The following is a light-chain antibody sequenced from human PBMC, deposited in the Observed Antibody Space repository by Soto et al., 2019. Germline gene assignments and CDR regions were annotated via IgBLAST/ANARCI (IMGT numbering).Light chain of an antibody. CDR1: STDIGAYNY. Sequence: QSVLTQPASVSGSPGQPITISCTGTSTDIGAYNYVSWYQQHPGKAPKLLIYEVTNRPSGVSNRFSGSKSGNTASLTISGLQAEDEANYYCNSYITLSNRVFGTGTKVTVL. CDR3: NSYITLSNRV. V-gene: IGLV2-14*01. J-gene: IGLJ1*01. CDR2: EVT.